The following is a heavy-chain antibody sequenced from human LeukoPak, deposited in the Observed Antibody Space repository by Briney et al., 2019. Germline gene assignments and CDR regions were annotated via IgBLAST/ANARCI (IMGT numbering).Heavy chain of an antibody. V-gene: IGHV4-4*09. CDR3: ARIGHFGYLTYYYYYMDV. CDR1: GGSISSYY. Sequence: SETLSLTCTVSGGSISSYYWSWIRQPPGKGLEWIGYIYTSGSTNYNPSLKSRVTISVDTSKNQFSLKLSSVTAADTAVYYCARIGHFGYLTYYYYYMDVWGKGTTVTVSS. D-gene: IGHD3-3*02. CDR2: IYTSGST. J-gene: IGHJ6*03.